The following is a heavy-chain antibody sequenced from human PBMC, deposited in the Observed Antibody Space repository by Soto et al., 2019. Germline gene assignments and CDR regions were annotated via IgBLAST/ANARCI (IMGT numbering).Heavy chain of an antibody. CDR1: GGSVTNSSYY. CDR2: VYYRGRS. J-gene: IGHJ4*02. CDR3: VSQRTTVPTQAYFDY. D-gene: IGHD4-17*01. Sequence: KPSETLSLTCTVSGGSVTNSSYYWGWIRQSPGKGLEWIGSVYYRGRSYSKSSVKSRVTISVDTSKNRFSLSLNSVTASDTAVYLCVSQRTTVPTQAYFDYWGQGALVTVSS. V-gene: IGHV4-39*01.